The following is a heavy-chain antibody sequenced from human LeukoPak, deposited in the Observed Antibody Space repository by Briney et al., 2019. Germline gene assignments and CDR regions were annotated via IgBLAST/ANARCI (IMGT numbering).Heavy chain of an antibody. D-gene: IGHD1-1*01. J-gene: IGHJ4*02. CDR2: IRSNGDAA. CDR1: GFTFSSIA. V-gene: IGHV3-23*01. Sequence: GGSLRLSCTASGFTFSSIALTWVRHAPGKGLELVSTIRSNGDAAYNADSVNGRFTISRDNSKNTLYLQMDSLRVEDTAIYYCAKGQELDDGVFDSWGQGTLVTVSS. CDR3: AKGQELDDGVFDS.